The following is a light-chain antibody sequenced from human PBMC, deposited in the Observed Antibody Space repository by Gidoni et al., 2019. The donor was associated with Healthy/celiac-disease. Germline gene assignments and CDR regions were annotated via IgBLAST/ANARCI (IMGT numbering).Light chain of an antibody. Sequence: DIKMTQSPSSLSASVGDRVTLTCRASPSISSYLNWYQQKPGKAPKLLIYAASSLQSGVPSRFSGSGSGTDFTLTIRSLQPEDFATYYCQQSYSTPPLTFGGXTKVEIK. CDR2: AAS. J-gene: IGKJ4*01. CDR1: PSISSY. CDR3: QQSYSTPPLT. V-gene: IGKV1-39*01.